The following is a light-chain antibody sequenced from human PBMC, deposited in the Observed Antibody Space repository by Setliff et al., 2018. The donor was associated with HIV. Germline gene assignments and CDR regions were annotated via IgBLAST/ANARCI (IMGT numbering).Light chain of an antibody. CDR3: EAWDDSLNGHV. J-gene: IGLJ1*01. CDR1: SSNIGGNT. CDR2: NYY. V-gene: IGLV1-44*01. Sequence: SVLTQPPSASGTPGQGVTISCSGGSSNIGGNTVNWYQHLPGTAPKLLIYNYYLRPSGVPDRFSGSKSGTSASLAISGLQSEDEGDYYCEAWDDSLNGHVFGTGTKVTVL.